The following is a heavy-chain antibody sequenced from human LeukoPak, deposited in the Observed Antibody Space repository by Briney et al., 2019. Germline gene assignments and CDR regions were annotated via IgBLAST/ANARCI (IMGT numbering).Heavy chain of an antibody. CDR1: GDSISSYSFY. J-gene: IGHJ4*02. CDR3: ARGGWQLIFDY. V-gene: IGHV4-61*10. CDR2: IYAGGST. D-gene: IGHD6-19*01. Sequence: SETLSLTCSVTGDSISSYSFYWSWIRQPAGKGLEWIGHIYAGGSTNYNPSLKSRVTISVDTSKNRFSLKLSSVTAADTAVYYCARGGWQLIFDYWGQGTLVTVSS.